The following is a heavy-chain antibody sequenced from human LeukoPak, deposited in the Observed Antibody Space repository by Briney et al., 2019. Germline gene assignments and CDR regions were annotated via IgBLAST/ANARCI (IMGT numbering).Heavy chain of an antibody. CDR1: GYTFTSYD. J-gene: IGHJ3*02. V-gene: IGHV1-8*01. Sequence: ASVKVSCKASGYTFTSYDINWVRQATGQGLEWMGWMNSNSGNTGYAQKFQGRVTMTRNTSISTAYMELSSLRSEDTAVYYCASEGYSSGWYTQTDAFDIWGQGTMVTVSS. D-gene: IGHD6-19*01. CDR3: ASEGYSSGWYTQTDAFDI. CDR2: MNSNSGNT.